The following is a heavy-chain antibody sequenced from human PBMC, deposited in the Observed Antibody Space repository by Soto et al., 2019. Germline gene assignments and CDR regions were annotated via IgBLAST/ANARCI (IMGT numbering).Heavy chain of an antibody. D-gene: IGHD6-13*01. Sequence: QVQLQESGPGLVKPSGTLSLTCAVSGGSISSSNWWSWVRQHPGKGLEWIGEIYHSGSTNYNPSLKIRVTISVDKSKNQFSLKLSSVTAADTAVYYCARAAMGGSSWPFDYWGQGTLVTVSS. CDR1: GGSISSSNW. CDR3: ARAAMGGSSWPFDY. V-gene: IGHV4-4*02. CDR2: IYHSGST. J-gene: IGHJ4*02.